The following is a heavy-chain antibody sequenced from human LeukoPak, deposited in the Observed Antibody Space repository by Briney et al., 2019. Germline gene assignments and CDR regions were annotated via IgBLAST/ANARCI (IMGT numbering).Heavy chain of an antibody. V-gene: IGHV3-74*03. CDR1: GFTFSTHW. CDR3: TKDRYCTTTFCPLDY. J-gene: IGHJ4*02. CDR2: INTDGSST. D-gene: IGHD2-8*01. Sequence: GGSLRLSCAASGFTFSTHWMHWVRQAPGKGLVWVSRINTDGSSTMYADSVKGRFTISRDNSKNSLYLQMNSLRTEDTALYYCTKDRYCTTTFCPLDYWGQGTLVTVSS.